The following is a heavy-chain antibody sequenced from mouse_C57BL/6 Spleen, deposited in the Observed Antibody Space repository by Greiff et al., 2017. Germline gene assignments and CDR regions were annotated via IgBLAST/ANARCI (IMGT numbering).Heavy chain of an antibody. CDR1: GFNIKDYY. CDR2: IDPEDGET. J-gene: IGHJ4*01. Sequence: VQLQQSGAELVKPGASVKLSCTASGFNIKDYYMHWVKQRTEQGLEWIGRIDPEDGETKYAPKFPGKATITADTSSNTAYLQLSSLTSEDTAVYYCARGGYYYGSSYAMDYWGQGTSVTVSS. CDR3: ARGGYYYGSSYAMDY. D-gene: IGHD1-1*01. V-gene: IGHV14-2*01.